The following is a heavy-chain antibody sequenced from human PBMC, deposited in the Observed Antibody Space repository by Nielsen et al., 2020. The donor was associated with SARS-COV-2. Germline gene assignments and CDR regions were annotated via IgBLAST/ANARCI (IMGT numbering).Heavy chain of an antibody. J-gene: IGHJ4*02. CDR1: GFTVSSNY. D-gene: IGHD3-16*02. CDR3: ARDQMITFGGVIVGFDY. CDR2: IYSGGST. Sequence: GESLKISCAASGFTVSSNYMSWVRQAPGKGLEWVSVIYSGGSTYYADSVKGRFTISRDNSKNTLYLQMNSLRAEDTAVYYCARDQMITFGGVIVGFDYWGQGTLVTVSS. V-gene: IGHV3-53*01.